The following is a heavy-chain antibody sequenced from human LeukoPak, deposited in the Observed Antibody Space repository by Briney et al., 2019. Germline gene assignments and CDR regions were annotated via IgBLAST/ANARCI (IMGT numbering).Heavy chain of an antibody. J-gene: IGHJ4*02. V-gene: IGHV3-21*01. D-gene: IGHD5-12*01. CDR2: ISSSSSYI. CDR3: ARVIGGYGDY. Sequence: PGGSLRLSCAASGFTFSSYSMNWVRQAPGKGLEWVSSISSSSSYIYYADSVKGRFTISRDNAMNSLYLQMNSLRAEDTAVYYCARVIGGYGDYWGQGTLVTVSS. CDR1: GFTFSSYS.